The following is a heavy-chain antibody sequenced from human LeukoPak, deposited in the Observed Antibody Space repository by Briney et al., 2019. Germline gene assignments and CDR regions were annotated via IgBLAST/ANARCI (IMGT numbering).Heavy chain of an antibody. CDR1: GYSFSTNW. CDR3: ARGGNSAYEFDC. D-gene: IGHD5-12*01. CDR2: IYHGDSDT. J-gene: IGHJ4*02. Sequence: GESLKISCRASGYSFSTNWIGWGRHMPGKGLEWMGVIYHGDSDTRYSPSFKGQVTISADNSISTAYLQWSSLKASDTAMYYCARGGNSAYEFDCWGQGTLVTVSS. V-gene: IGHV5-51*01.